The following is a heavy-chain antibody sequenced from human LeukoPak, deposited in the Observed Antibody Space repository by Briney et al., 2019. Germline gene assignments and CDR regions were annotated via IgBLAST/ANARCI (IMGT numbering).Heavy chain of an antibody. Sequence: GGSLRLSCSAPGFTFSNYAMHSVRQAPGKGLEWVAVISYDGIDKYYADSVKGRFTISRDNSKNTLFLQMNSLRAEDTAMYYCAKGEGGDSGWYGDYWGQGTLVTVSS. D-gene: IGHD6-19*01. J-gene: IGHJ4*02. V-gene: IGHV3-30*18. CDR2: ISYDGIDK. CDR1: GFTFSNYA. CDR3: AKGEGGDSGWYGDY.